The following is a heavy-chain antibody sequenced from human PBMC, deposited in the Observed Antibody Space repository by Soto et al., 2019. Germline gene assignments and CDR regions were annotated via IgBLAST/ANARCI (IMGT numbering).Heavy chain of an antibody. D-gene: IGHD2-15*01. Sequence: GGSLRLSCAASGFTFGSYGMHWVRQAPGKGLEWVAVISYDGSNKYYADSVKGRFTISRDNSKNTLYLQMNSLRAEDTAVYYCAKAQLPSGPASYYGMDVWGQGTTVTVSS. V-gene: IGHV3-30*18. CDR1: GFTFGSYG. J-gene: IGHJ6*02. CDR2: ISYDGSNK. CDR3: AKAQLPSGPASYYGMDV.